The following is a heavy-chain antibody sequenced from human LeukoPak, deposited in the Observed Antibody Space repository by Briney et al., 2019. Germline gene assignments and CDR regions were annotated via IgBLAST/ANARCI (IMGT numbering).Heavy chain of an antibody. V-gene: IGHV3-48*01. CDR2: ISGSSDDI. J-gene: IGHJ5*02. Sequence: GGSLRLSCAASGFTFSSYAMHWVRQAPGKGLEWVADISGSSDDIHYADSVTGRFTISRDNAKNSLYLQMSSLRAEDTAVYYCARDLVGATWDWFDPWGQGTLVTVSS. CDR1: GFTFSSYA. D-gene: IGHD1-26*01. CDR3: ARDLVGATWDWFDP.